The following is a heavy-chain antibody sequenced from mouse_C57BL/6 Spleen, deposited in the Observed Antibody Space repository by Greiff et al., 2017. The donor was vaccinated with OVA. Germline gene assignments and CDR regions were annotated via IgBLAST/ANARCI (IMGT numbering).Heavy chain of an antibody. Sequence: QVQLQESGAELVRPGTSVKVSCKASGYAFTNYLIEWVKQRPGQGLEWIGVINPGSGGTNYNEKFKGKATLTADKSSSTAYMQLSSLTSEDSAVYFGARTYYYGSNARYFDVWGTGTTVTVSS. CDR3: ARTYYYGSNARYFDV. V-gene: IGHV1-54*01. CDR2: INPGSGGT. CDR1: GYAFTNYL. J-gene: IGHJ1*03. D-gene: IGHD1-1*01.